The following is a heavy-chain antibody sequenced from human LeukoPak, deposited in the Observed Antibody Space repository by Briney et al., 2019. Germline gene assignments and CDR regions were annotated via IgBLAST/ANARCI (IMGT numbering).Heavy chain of an antibody. CDR3: SRGLDSRKLGY. J-gene: IGHJ4*02. Sequence: SETLSLTCTVSGGSISSYYWSWIRQPPGKGLEWIGYIYYSGSTNYNPSLKSRVTISVDTSKNQFSLNLNSVTAADTAVYFCSRGLDSRKLGYWGQGTLVTVSS. D-gene: IGHD3-22*01. V-gene: IGHV4-59*12. CDR2: IYYSGST. CDR1: GGSISSYY.